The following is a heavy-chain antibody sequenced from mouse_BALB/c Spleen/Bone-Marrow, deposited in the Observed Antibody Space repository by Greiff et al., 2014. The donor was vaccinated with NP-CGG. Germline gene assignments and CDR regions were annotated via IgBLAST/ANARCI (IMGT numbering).Heavy chain of an antibody. CDR3: ARERYGYDGWYFDV. V-gene: IGHV1S41*01. CDR1: GYTFTNYW. CDR2: IAPGSGST. D-gene: IGHD2-2*01. Sequence: DLVKPGASVKLSCKTSGYTFTNYWINWIKQRPGQGLEWLARIAPGSGSTYYNEMFKVKAPLTVDTSSSTAYIQLSSLSSEDPAVYFCARERYGYDGWYFDVWGAGTTVTVSS. J-gene: IGHJ1*01.